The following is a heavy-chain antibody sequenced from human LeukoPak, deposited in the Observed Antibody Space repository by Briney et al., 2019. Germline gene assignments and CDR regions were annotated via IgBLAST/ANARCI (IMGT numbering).Heavy chain of an antibody. D-gene: IGHD3-10*01. CDR1: GYSFTSYW. CDR2: IYPGDSDT. J-gene: IGHJ4*02. V-gene: IGHV5-51*01. CDR3: ARPMVRGVISDLRFDY. Sequence: GESLKISCKGSGYSFTSYWIGWVRQMPGKGLEWMGIIYPGDSDTRYSPSFQGQVTISADKSISTAYLQWSSLKASDTAMYYCARPMVRGVISDLRFDYWGQGTLVTVSS.